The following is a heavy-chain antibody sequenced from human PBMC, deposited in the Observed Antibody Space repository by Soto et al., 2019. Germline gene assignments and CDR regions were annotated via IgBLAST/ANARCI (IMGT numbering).Heavy chain of an antibody. D-gene: IGHD5-12*01. CDR3: TTEEVATIGYFDY. Sequence: EVQLVESGGGLVKPGGSLRLSCAASGFTFSNAWMNWVRQAPGKGLEWVGRIKSKTDGGTTDYAAPVKGRFTISRDDSKNTLYLQMNSLKTEDTAVYYCTTEEVATIGYFDYWGQGTLVTVSS. V-gene: IGHV3-15*07. CDR2: IKSKTDGGTT. J-gene: IGHJ4*02. CDR1: GFTFSNAW.